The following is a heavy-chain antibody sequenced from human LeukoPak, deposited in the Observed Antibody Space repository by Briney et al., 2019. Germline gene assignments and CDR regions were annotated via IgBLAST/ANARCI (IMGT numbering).Heavy chain of an antibody. D-gene: IGHD6-13*01. CDR3: ARETDLSSGWSSQGFDY. J-gene: IGHJ4*02. CDR1: GFTFSSYA. Sequence: GGSLRLSCAASGFTFSSYAMNWVRQAPGKGLEWVSVICSAGSTYYAGSVKGRFTISRDNSNNTLFLQMDTLRAEDTAVYYCARETDLSSGWSSQGFDYWGQGTLVTVSS. CDR2: ICSAGST. V-gene: IGHV3-66*01.